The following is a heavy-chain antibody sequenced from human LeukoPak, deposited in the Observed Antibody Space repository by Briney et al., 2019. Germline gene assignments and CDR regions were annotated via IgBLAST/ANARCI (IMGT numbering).Heavy chain of an antibody. CDR3: AKRVDSSGYYYLPYFDY. CDR1: GFTFRIYA. Sequence: GESLRLSCAASGFTFRIYAMSWVRQAPGKGLEWDSVISDSGGSRYHADSEKGRFTISRDNSKNTLYLQMNSLRAEDTAVYYCAKRVDSSGYYYLPYFDYWGQGTLVTVSS. J-gene: IGHJ4*02. CDR2: ISDSGGSR. D-gene: IGHD3-22*01. V-gene: IGHV3-23*01.